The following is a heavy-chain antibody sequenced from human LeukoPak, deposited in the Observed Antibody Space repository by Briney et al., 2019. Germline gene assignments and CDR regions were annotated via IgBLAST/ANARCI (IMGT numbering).Heavy chain of an antibody. CDR1: GFTFSDYY. D-gene: IGHD1-26*01. Sequence: PGGSLRLSCAASGFTFSDYYMSWIRQAPGKGLEWVSYISSSSSYTNYADSVKGRFTISRDNAKNSLYLQMNSLRAEDTAVYYCARDPSDYYGMDVWGQGTTVTVSS. CDR3: ARDPSDYYGMDV. V-gene: IGHV3-11*05. J-gene: IGHJ6*02. CDR2: ISSSSSYT.